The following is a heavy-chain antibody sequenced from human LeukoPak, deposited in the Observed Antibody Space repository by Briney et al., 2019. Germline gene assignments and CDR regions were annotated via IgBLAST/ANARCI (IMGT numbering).Heavy chain of an antibody. CDR1: GGSISSSSYY. Sequence: SETLSLTCTVSGGSISSSSYYWGWIRQPPGKGLEWIGSIYYSGSTNYNPSLKSRVTISVDTSKNQFSLKLSSVTAADTAVYYCASNTAMGIDYWGQGTLVTVSS. D-gene: IGHD5-18*01. CDR3: ASNTAMGIDY. V-gene: IGHV4-39*07. J-gene: IGHJ4*02. CDR2: IYYSGST.